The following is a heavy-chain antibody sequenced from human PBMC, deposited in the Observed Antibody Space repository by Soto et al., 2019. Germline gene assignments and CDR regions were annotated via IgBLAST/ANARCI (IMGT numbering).Heavy chain of an antibody. CDR2: IYYSGST. V-gene: IGHV4-31*03. CDR1: GGSISSGGYY. CDR3: ARARPLRFKSPSPTGYSSSWYDY. Sequence: QVQLQESGPGLVKPSQTLSLTCTVSGGSISSGGYYWSWIRQHPGKGLEWIGYIYYSGSTYYNPSLKSRVTISVDTSKNQFSLKLSSVTAADTAVYYCARARPLRFKSPSPTGYSSSWYDYWGQGTLVTVSS. D-gene: IGHD6-13*01. J-gene: IGHJ4*02.